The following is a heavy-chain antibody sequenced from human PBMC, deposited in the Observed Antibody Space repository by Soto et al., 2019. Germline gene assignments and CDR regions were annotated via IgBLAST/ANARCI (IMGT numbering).Heavy chain of an antibody. Sequence: QVQLVESGGGVVQPGRSLRLSCAASGFTFSSYGMHWVRQAPGKGLEWVAVIWYDGSNKYYADSVKGRFTISRDNSKNTLYLQMNGLRAEGTAVYYCAREVEGATGNWFDPWGQGTLVTVSS. D-gene: IGHD1-26*01. J-gene: IGHJ5*02. V-gene: IGHV3-33*01. CDR2: IWYDGSNK. CDR1: GFTFSSYG. CDR3: AREVEGATGNWFDP.